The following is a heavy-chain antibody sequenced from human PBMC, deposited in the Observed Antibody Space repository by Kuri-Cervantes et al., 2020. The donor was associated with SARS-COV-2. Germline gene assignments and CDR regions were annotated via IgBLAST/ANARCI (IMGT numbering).Heavy chain of an antibody. J-gene: IGHJ2*01. D-gene: IGHD6-13*01. CDR2: IYYSGST. CDR1: GGSVSSSSYY. CDR3: ARFRIAATSGNWYFDL. Sequence: SETLSLTCTVSGGSVSSSSYYWGWIRQPPGKGLEWIGSIYYSGSTYCNPSLKSRVTISVDTSKNQFSLKLSSVTAADTAVYYCARFRIAATSGNWYFDLWGRGTLVTVSS. V-gene: IGHV4-39*01.